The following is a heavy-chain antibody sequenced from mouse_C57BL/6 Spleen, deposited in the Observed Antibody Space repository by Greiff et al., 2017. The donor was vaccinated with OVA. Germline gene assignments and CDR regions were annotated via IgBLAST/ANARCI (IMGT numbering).Heavy chain of an antibody. CDR3: ARGGYDYEGAGFAY. CDR1: GYSITSGYD. J-gene: IGHJ3*01. Sequence: DVKLQESGPGMAKPSQSLSLTCTVTGYSITSGYDWHWIRHLPGNKLECMGYIRYSGCTNYNPSLKSRISITHDTSTNQCFLKLNSVTTEDTSADYGARGGYDYEGAGFAYWGQGTLVTVSA. CDR2: IRYSGCT. V-gene: IGHV3-1*01. D-gene: IGHD2-4*01.